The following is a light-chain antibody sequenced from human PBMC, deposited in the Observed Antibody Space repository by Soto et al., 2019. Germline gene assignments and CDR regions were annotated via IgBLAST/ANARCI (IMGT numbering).Light chain of an antibody. V-gene: IGKV1-39*01. CDR1: SSNNSH. Sequence: DIQITQSPTSPSAILGGKSNITCPANSSNNSHLNWYQQKPGKAPKLLIYAASSLQSGVPSRFSGSGSGTDFTLTISSLQPEDFATYYCQQSYSTPRTFGQGTKVEIK. J-gene: IGKJ1*01. CDR2: AAS. CDR3: QQSYSTPRT.